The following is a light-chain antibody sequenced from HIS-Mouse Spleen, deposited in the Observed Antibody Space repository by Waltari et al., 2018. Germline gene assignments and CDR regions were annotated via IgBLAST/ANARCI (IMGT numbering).Light chain of an antibody. J-gene: IGLJ2*01. CDR3: NSRDSSGNHVV. V-gene: IGLV3-19*01. CDR2: GKN. CDR1: SLRSYY. Sequence: SSELTQDPAVSVALGQPFRITFQGYSLRSYYPRGYQQTPEQAPVLVIYGKNNRPSGIPDRFSGSSSGNTASLTITGAQAEDEADYYCNSRDSSGNHVVFGGGTKLTVL.